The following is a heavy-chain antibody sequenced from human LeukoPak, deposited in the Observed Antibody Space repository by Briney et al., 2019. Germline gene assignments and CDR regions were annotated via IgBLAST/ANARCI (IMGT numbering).Heavy chain of an antibody. J-gene: IGHJ4*02. CDR3: AREGGGYYDY. CDR1: GGSISSSNW. V-gene: IGHV4-4*02. Sequence: SETLSLTCAVSGGSISSSNWWSWVRQPPGKGLEWIGEIYHSGSTNYNPSLKSRVTISVDTSKNQFSLKLSSVTAADTAVYYCAREGGGYYDYWGQGTLVTVSS. CDR2: IYHSGST. D-gene: IGHD2-15*01.